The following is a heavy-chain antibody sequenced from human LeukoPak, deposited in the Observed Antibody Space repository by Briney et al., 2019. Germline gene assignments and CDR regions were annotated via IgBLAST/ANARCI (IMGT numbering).Heavy chain of an antibody. D-gene: IGHD3-22*01. V-gene: IGHV3-53*01. CDR2: IYSGGST. CDR1: GFTVSSNY. J-gene: IGHJ4*02. Sequence: GGSLRLSCAASGFTVSSNYMSWVRQAPGKGLEWVSVIYSGGSTYYADSVKGRFTISRDNSKNTLYLQMSSLRAEDTAVYYCARERNGYYSRHFGYWGQGTLVTVSS. CDR3: ARERNGYYSRHFGY.